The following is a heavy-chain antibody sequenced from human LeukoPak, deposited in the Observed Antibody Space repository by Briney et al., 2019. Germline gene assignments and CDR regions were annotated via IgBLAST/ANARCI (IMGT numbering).Heavy chain of an antibody. J-gene: IGHJ4*02. D-gene: IGHD2-21*01. CDR1: GLTFSSHW. Sequence: GGSLRLSCAASGLTFSSHWMHWVRQAPGKGLEWVAVISYDGSNKYYADSVKGRFTISRDNSKNTLYLQMNSLRAEDTAVYYCAKPTPFHWGQGTLVTVSS. CDR3: AKPTPFH. CDR2: ISYDGSNK. V-gene: IGHV3-30*18.